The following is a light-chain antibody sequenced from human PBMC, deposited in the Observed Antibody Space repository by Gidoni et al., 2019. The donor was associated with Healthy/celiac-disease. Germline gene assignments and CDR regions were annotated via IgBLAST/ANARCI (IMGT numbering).Light chain of an antibody. J-gene: IGKJ5*01. CDR2: AAS. V-gene: IGKV1-16*02. CDR3: QQYNSFPIT. Sequence: DIQMTQSPSSLPASVGDRVTITCRASQGFSNYVAWFQQKPGKDPKSLIYAASRLQSGVPSKFSGSGSGTDFTLTISSLQPEDFATYYCQQYNSFPITFGQGTRLEIK. CDR1: QGFSNY.